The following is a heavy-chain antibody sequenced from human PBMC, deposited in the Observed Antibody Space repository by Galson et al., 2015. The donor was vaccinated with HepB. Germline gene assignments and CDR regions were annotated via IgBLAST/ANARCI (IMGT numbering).Heavy chain of an antibody. CDR2: IIPIFGIA. CDR3: ARDHLDRDGSQASGY. J-gene: IGHJ4*02. CDR1: GGTFSSYA. Sequence: SVTVSCKASGGTFSSYAISWVRQAPGQGLEGMGGIIPIFGIANYAQKFQGRVTITADESTSTAYMELSSLRSEDTAVYYCARDHLDRDGSQASGYWGQGTLVTVSS. V-gene: IGHV1-69*13. D-gene: IGHD5-24*01.